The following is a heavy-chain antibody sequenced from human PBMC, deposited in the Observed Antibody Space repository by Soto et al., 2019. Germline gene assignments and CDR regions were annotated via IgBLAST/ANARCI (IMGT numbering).Heavy chain of an antibody. V-gene: IGHV1-69*02. CDR1: GDTFRTYP. J-gene: IGHJ3*02. Sequence: QVQLVQSGAEVKEPGSSVKVSCKLSGDTFRTYPITWVRQAPGQGLEWMGRIIPILDVTDYAQRFQGRLTLTGDKSTATAYMEMSSLRSDDTAMFYCASGAKGRGSERSFDIWGRGTMVTVSS. CDR2: IIPILDVT. D-gene: IGHD1-26*01. CDR3: ASGAKGRGSERSFDI.